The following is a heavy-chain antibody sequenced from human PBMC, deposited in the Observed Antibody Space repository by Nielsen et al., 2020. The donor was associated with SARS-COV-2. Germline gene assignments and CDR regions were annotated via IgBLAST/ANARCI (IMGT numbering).Heavy chain of an antibody. CDR3: ARHQQSYYYDSSGYQP. J-gene: IGHJ5*02. Sequence: GESLKISCKGSGYSFTSYWISWVRQMPGKGLEWMGRIDPSDSYTNYSPSFQGQVTISADKSISTAYLQWSSLKASDTAMYYCARHQQSYYYDSSGYQPWGQGTLVTVSS. CDR2: IDPSDSYT. D-gene: IGHD3-22*01. CDR1: GYSFTSYW. V-gene: IGHV5-10-1*04.